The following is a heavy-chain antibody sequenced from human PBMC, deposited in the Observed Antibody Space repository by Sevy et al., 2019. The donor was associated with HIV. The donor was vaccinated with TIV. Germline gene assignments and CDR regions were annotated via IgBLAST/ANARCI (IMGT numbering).Heavy chain of an antibody. J-gene: IGHJ6*03. CDR3: ARDGSNGCGSRAYYYYYYMDV. CDR2: IWYDGSNK. V-gene: IGHV3-33*01. Sequence: GGSLRLSCAASGFTFSSYGMYWVRQAPGRGLEWVAVIWYDGSNKYYADSVKGRFTISRDNSKNTLYLQMNSLRAEDTAVYYCARDGSNGCGSRAYYYYYYMDVWGKGTTVTVSS. CDR1: GFTFSSYG. D-gene: IGHD6-19*01.